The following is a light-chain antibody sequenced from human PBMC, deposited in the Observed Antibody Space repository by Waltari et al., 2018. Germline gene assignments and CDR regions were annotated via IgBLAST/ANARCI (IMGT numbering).Light chain of an antibody. V-gene: IGLV1-47*02. Sequence: QSVVTQPPSASGTPGQSVTISCSGTNSNIGRNYVSWYQQFPGMAPKLLLYSNNRRPSGVPDRFSGSKSGTSASLAINGLRAEDEAHYYCASWDDGLSGLIFGGGTELTV. CDR3: ASWDDGLSGLI. J-gene: IGLJ2*01. CDR1: NSNIGRNY. CDR2: SNN.